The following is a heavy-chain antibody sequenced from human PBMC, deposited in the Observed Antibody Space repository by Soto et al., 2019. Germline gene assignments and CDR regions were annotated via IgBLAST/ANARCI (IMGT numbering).Heavy chain of an antibody. D-gene: IGHD3-3*01. J-gene: IGHJ4*02. CDR2: ISYDGSNE. V-gene: IGHV3-30-3*01. CDR3: TRETMTIRLYFDY. CDR1: GITFSSYA. Sequence: GGSLRLSCVASGITFSSYAMHWVRQAPGKGLEWLALISYDGSNEYYADSVKGRFIISRDNSKNTLYLQVNSLRAEDTAMYYCTRETMTIRLYFDYWGQGALVTVS.